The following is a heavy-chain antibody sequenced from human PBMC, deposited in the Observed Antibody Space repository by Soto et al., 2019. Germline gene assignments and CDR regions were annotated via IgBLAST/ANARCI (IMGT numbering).Heavy chain of an antibody. V-gene: IGHV3-49*04. CDR3: TRGDSSGWYNYFDY. CDR2: IRSKAYGGTT. Sequence: GGSLRLSCTAPGFTFGDYAMSWVRQAPGKGLEWVGFIRSKAYGGTTEYAASVKGRFTISRDDSKSIAYLQMNSLKTEDTAVYYCTRGDSSGWYNYFDYWGQGTLVTVSS. J-gene: IGHJ4*02. CDR1: GFTFGDYA. D-gene: IGHD6-19*01.